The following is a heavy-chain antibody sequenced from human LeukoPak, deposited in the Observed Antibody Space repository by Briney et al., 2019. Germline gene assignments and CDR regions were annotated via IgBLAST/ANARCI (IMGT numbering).Heavy chain of an antibody. CDR1: GGSISSYY. J-gene: IGHJ5*02. Sequence: SETLSLTCTVSGGSISSYYWSWIRQPPGKGLEWIGYIDDSGSTNYNPSLKSRVTISVDTSKNQFSLKLSSVTAADTAVYYCARDVSEWELRFNWFDPWGQGTLVTVSS. CDR3: ARDVSEWELRFNWFDP. CDR2: IDDSGST. D-gene: IGHD1-26*01. V-gene: IGHV4-59*01.